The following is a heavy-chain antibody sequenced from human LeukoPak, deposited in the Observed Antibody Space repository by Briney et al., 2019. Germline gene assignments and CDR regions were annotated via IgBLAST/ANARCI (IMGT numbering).Heavy chain of an antibody. J-gene: IGHJ6*03. CDR1: GFTFGSYS. CDR2: ISTSSIYI. V-gene: IGHV3-21*01. D-gene: IGHD3-10*01. Sequence: GGSLRLSCAASGFTFGSYSMNWVRQAPGKGLEWVSSISTSSIYIYYTDSVKGRFTISRDNAKNSLYLQMNSLRAEDTAVYYCARKGGSGSHYYYYYMDVWGKGTTVTISS. CDR3: ARKGGSGSHYYYYYMDV.